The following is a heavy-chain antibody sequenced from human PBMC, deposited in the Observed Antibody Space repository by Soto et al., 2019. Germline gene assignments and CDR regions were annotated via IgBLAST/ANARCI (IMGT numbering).Heavy chain of an antibody. CDR3: AKRRGIYDSSGYYNWFDP. Sequence: ASETLSLTCAVSGYSISSGYYWGWIRQPPGKGLEWIGDIYHSGSTYYNPSLKSRVTISLDTSKNQFSLKLNSVTAADTAVYYCAKRRGIYDSSGYYNWFDPWGQGTLVTVSS. CDR2: IYHSGST. J-gene: IGHJ5*02. V-gene: IGHV4-38-2*01. CDR1: GYSISSGYY. D-gene: IGHD3-22*01.